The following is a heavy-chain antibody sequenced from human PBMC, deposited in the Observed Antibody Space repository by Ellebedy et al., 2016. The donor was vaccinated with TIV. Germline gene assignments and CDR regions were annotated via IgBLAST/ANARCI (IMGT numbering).Heavy chain of an antibody. D-gene: IGHD3-10*01. J-gene: IGHJ6*02. CDR1: GFTFTDAW. CDR2: IKSTSDGGTA. Sequence: GESLKISXAASGFTFTDAWMNWVRQAPGKGLEWVGRIKSTSDGGTADYAAPVQGRFTISRHDSTNTLYLQMNSLENEDTAAYYCTAHYNAYYYSGMDVWGQGTTVIVSS. V-gene: IGHV3-15*07. CDR3: TAHYNAYYYSGMDV.